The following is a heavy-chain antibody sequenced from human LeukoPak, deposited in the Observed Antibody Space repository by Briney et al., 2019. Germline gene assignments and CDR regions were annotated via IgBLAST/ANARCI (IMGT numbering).Heavy chain of an antibody. Sequence: GASVKVSCKASGGTFSSYAISWVRQAPGQGLEWIGGIIPIFGTANYAQKFQGRVTITTDESTSTAYMELSSLRSEDTAVYYCARSRRLAYCGGDCYSTLGYWGQGTLVTVSS. V-gene: IGHV1-69*05. CDR1: GGTFSSYA. CDR2: IIPIFGTA. D-gene: IGHD2-21*02. J-gene: IGHJ4*02. CDR3: ARSRRLAYCGGDCYSTLGY.